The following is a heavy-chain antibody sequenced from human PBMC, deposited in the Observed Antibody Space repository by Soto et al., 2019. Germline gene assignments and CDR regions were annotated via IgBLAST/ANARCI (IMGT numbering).Heavy chain of an antibody. CDR1: GFTFKDYA. CDR2: IIVSGGST. Sequence: GGSLRLSAAASGFTFKDYAMAWVRQAPGKGLEWVSSIIVSGGSTYYADSVKGRFTISRDKSKNTLYLQMHSLRVEDTALYYSAPERYSSDRSVFLYFDYWGQGTLVNVSS. D-gene: IGHD3-22*01. CDR3: APERYSSDRSVFLYFDY. V-gene: IGHV3-23*01. J-gene: IGHJ4*02.